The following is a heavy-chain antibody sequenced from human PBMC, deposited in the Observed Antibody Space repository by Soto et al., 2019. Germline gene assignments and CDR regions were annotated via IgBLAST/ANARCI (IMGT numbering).Heavy chain of an antibody. J-gene: IGHJ4*02. Sequence: VQLVESGGGVVQPGRSLRLSCAASGFTFSDYAMHWVRQAPGKGLEWVAVVSHDGRNTHYADSVKGRFTISRDSSKNTVSLEMTRLRAEDTALYYCAKGGRQWLVTSDFNYWGQGALVTVSS. CDR3: AKGGRQWLVTSDFNY. V-gene: IGHV3-30*18. D-gene: IGHD6-19*01. CDR1: GFTFSDYA. CDR2: VSHDGRNT.